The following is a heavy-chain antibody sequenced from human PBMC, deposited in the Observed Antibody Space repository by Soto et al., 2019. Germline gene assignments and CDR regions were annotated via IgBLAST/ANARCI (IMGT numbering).Heavy chain of an antibody. Sequence: QLQLQESGSGLVKPSQTLSLTCAVSGGSISSGNSYAWSCIRQPPGKGLEWIGSISHTGSTSYNPSLKGRVTMSVDKSKNQFSLKLSSVTAADMAVYYCARAVAPYLGTWFDPWGQGSLVIVSS. V-gene: IGHV4-30-2*01. CDR1: GGSISSGNSYA. CDR3: ARAVAPYLGTWFDP. CDR2: ISHTGST. J-gene: IGHJ5*02. D-gene: IGHD3-16*01.